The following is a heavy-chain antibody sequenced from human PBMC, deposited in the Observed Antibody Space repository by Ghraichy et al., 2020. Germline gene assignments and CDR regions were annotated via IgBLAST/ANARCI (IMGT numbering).Heavy chain of an antibody. CDR2: ISGDGSTI. J-gene: IGHJ4*02. V-gene: IGHV3-11*01. D-gene: IGHD1-1*01. CDR1: GFSLSDYY. Sequence: GESLNISCAASGFSLSDYYMSWLRQAPGKGLEWVSYISGDGSTIYYADSVRDRFTISRDNAKNSLYLQMSSLRGEDTAVYYCARGHFELPFWGQGTLVTVSS. CDR3: ARGHFELPF.